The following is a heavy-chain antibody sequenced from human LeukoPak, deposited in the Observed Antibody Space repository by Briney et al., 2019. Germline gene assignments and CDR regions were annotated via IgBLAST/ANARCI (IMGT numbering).Heavy chain of an antibody. V-gene: IGHV4-34*01. CDR2: INHSGST. D-gene: IGHD3-10*01. CDR3: ARLKRDMVRGVRYYYYYMDV. J-gene: IGHJ6*03. CDR1: GGSISSYY. Sequence: PSETLSLTCTVSGGSISSYYWSRIRQPPGKGLEWIGEINHSGSTNYNPSLKSRVTISVDTSKNQFSLKLSSVTAADTAVYYCARLKRDMVRGVRYYYYYMDVWGKGTTVTISS.